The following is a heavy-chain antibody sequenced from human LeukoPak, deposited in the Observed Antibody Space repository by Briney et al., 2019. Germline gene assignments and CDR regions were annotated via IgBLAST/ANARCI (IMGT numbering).Heavy chain of an antibody. J-gene: IGHJ3*02. Sequence: SETLSLTCTVSGDSISNYYWSWIRQPAGKGLEWIGRIYTSGSTNYNPSLKSRVTISVDTSKNQFSLKLTSVTAADTAVYYCASVRGYRGQDAFDIWGQGTMVTVSS. CDR3: ASVRGYRGQDAFDI. CDR1: GDSISNYY. CDR2: IYTSGST. V-gene: IGHV4-4*07. D-gene: IGHD5-18*01.